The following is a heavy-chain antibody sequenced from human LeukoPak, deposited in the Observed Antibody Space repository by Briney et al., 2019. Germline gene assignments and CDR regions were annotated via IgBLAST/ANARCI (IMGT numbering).Heavy chain of an antibody. D-gene: IGHD2-15*01. CDR3: ARVVVESAHLDY. Sequence: ASVTVSCTASGYTFTDYTMHWVRQAPGQRLEWMGWINVGNGETRYSQKLQGRVTLTRDTSASTAYMELSGLRSEDAAVYYCARVVVESAHLDYWGQGTLVTVSS. CDR1: GYTFTDYT. J-gene: IGHJ4*02. V-gene: IGHV1-3*01. CDR2: INVGNGET.